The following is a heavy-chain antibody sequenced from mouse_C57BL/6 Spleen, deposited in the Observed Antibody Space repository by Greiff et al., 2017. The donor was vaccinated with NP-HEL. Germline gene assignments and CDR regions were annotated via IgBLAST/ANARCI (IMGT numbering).Heavy chain of an antibody. CDR2: IDPSDSYT. CDR1: GYTFTSYW. Sequence: QVQLKQPGAELVMPGASVKLSCKASGYTFTSYWMHWVKQRPGQGLEWIGEIDPSDSYTNYNQKFKGKSTLTVDKSSSTAYMQLSSLTSEDSAVYYCARFSAYYSKDYAMDYWGQGTSVTVSS. V-gene: IGHV1-69*01. D-gene: IGHD2-5*01. CDR3: ARFSAYYSKDYAMDY. J-gene: IGHJ4*01.